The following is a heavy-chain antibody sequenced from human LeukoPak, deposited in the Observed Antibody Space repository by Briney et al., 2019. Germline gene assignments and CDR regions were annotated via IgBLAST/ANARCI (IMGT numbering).Heavy chain of an antibody. CDR2: ISRDGSNT. V-gene: IGHV3-74*01. CDR1: GFTYGNYW. CDR3: SNFKSVAGTYYFDS. Sequence: SGGSLKLSCAASGFTYGNYWMHWVRQAPGKGLVWVSRISRDGSNTNYADSVKGRFTISRDNAKSTLYLQMNSLRAEDTAVYFCSNFKSVAGTYYFDSWGQGTLGPVSS. D-gene: IGHD2-15*01. J-gene: IGHJ4*02.